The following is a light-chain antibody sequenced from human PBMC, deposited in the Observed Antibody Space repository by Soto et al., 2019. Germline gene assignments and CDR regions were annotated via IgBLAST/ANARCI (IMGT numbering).Light chain of an antibody. Sequence: DIQMTQSPSTLSASVGDRVTITCRASQSISSWLAWYQQKPGKAPKLLIYDASSLESGVPSRSSGSGSGTEFTLTISSLQPDDFATYYCQQDNSYSLTFGGGTKVEIK. CDR2: DAS. J-gene: IGKJ4*01. CDR1: QSISSW. V-gene: IGKV1-5*01. CDR3: QQDNSYSLT.